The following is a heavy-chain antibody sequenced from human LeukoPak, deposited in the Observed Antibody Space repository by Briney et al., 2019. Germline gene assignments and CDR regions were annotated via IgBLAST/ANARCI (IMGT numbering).Heavy chain of an antibody. V-gene: IGHV4-34*01. CDR1: GGSFSGYY. CDR2: INHSGST. CDR3: ARGQYSSSWYKDY. Sequence: SETLSLTCAVYGGSFSGYYWSWIRQPPGKGLEWIGEINHSGSTNYNPSLKSRVTISVDTSKNQFSLELSSVTAADTAVYYCARGQYSSSWYKDYWGQGTLVTVSS. D-gene: IGHD6-13*01. J-gene: IGHJ4*02.